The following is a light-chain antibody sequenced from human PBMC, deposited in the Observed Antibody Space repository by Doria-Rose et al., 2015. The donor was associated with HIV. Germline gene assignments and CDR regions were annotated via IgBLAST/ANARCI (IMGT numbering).Light chain of an antibody. J-gene: IGKJ1*01. CDR3: HQYGTSWT. CDR1: QRFSSTY. V-gene: IGKV3-20*01. Sequence: EIVSTQSPGTLSLSPGARATLSCRASQRFSSTYLDWYQQKPGQAPSLLIYDGSTRATGIPDRFSASGSGTDFTLTINRLEPEDFALYYCHQYGTSWTFGQGTKVEI. CDR2: DGS.